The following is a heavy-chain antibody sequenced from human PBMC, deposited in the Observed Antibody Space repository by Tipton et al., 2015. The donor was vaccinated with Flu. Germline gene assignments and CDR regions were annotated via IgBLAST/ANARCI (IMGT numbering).Heavy chain of an antibody. CDR1: GGTFSSYA. D-gene: IGHD1-26*01. CDR2: IIPMFGTA. Sequence: QSGAEVKKPGSSVKVSCKASGGTFSSYAISWVRQAPGQGLEWMGGIIPMFGTANYAQKFQGRVTITADESTSTAYMELSSLRSKDTAVYYCVSSQNAAVGATNGGRVVYAFDIWGQGTMVTVSS. J-gene: IGHJ3*02. V-gene: IGHV1-69*01. CDR3: VSSQNAAVGATNGGRVVYAFDI.